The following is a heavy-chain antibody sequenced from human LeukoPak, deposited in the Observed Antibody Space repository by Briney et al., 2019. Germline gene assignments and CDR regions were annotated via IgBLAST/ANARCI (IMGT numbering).Heavy chain of an antibody. CDR2: IYSGGDT. CDR3: ARASFTVGTLNWLDI. V-gene: IGHV3-53*01. CDR1: GFSVSSNY. Sequence: GGSLRLSCAASGFSVSSNYMTWVRQAPGKGLEWVSIIYSGGDTYYADSVKGRFSISRDNSKNTLYLQMNSLRAEDTAVYYCARASFTVGTLNWLDISGHGTRVTLSS. D-gene: IGHD4-23*01. J-gene: IGHJ5*01.